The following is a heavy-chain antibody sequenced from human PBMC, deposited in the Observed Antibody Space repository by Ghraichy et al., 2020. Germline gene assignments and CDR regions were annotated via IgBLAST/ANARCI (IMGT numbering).Heavy chain of an antibody. J-gene: IGHJ4*02. Sequence: SETLSLTCIVTGGSISSNDYYWGWIRQPPGKGLEWIGTISFSGTTYYNPTLKSRVTLSVDTSKNQFSLKLISVIAADTAVYFCARRNMGFDYWGQGALVTVSS. CDR1: GGSISSNDYY. CDR3: ARRNMGFDY. CDR2: ISFSGTT. D-gene: IGHD2/OR15-2a*01. V-gene: IGHV4-39*01.